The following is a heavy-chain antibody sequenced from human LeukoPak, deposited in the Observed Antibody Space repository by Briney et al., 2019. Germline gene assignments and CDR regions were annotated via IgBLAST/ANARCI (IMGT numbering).Heavy chain of an antibody. CDR3: ARAHSWLRFLYYYMDV. D-gene: IGHD5-12*01. J-gene: IGHJ6*03. CDR2: IYYSGSA. V-gene: IGHV4-39*07. CDR1: GDSISRNDYY. Sequence: SETLSLTCTVSGDSISRNDYYWGWIRQPPGKGLEWIGTIYYSGSAYYSPSLKSRVTISVDTSKTQFSLKLSPVTAADTAVYYCARAHSWLRFLYYYMDVWGEGTTVTVSS.